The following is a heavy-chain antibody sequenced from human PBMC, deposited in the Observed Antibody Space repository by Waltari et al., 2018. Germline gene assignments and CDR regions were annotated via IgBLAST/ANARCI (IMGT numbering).Heavy chain of an antibody. CDR3: ARQRQLVLGWFDP. J-gene: IGHJ5*02. V-gene: IGHV4-39*01. Sequence: QLQLQESGPGLVKPSETLSLTCTVSGGSISSSSYYWGWIRQPPGKGLEWIGSIYYSGRTYYNPSLKSRVTISVDTSKNQFSLKLSSVTAADTAVYYCARQRQLVLGWFDPWGQGTLVTVSS. D-gene: IGHD6-13*01. CDR2: IYYSGRT. CDR1: GGSISSSSYY.